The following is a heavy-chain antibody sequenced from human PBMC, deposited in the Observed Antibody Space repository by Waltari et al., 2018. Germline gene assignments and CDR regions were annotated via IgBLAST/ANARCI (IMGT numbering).Heavy chain of an antibody. CDR2: IYSGGST. J-gene: IGHJ6*02. Sequence: EVQLVESGGGLIQPGGSLRLSCAASRFTVSSNYMSWVRQAPGKGLEWVSVIYSGGSTYYADSVKGRFTISRDNSKNTLYLQMNSLRAEDTAVYYCARERHPLYYYYYGMDVWGHGTTVTVSS. CDR3: ARERHPLYYYYYGMDV. V-gene: IGHV3-53*01. CDR1: RFTVSSNY.